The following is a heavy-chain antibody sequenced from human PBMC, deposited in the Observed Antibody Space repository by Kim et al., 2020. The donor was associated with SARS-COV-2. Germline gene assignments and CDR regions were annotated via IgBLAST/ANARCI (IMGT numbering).Heavy chain of an antibody. CDR1: GGSISSSSYY. V-gene: IGHV4-39*01. CDR3: ARPKRDYPFPDY. Sequence: SETLSLTCTVSGGSISSSSYYWGWIRQPPGKGLEWIGSIYYSGSTYYNPSLKSRVTISVDTSKNQFSLKLSSVTAADTAVYYCARPKRDYPFPDYWGQGTLVTVSS. D-gene: IGHD3-10*01. CDR2: IYYSGST. J-gene: IGHJ4*02.